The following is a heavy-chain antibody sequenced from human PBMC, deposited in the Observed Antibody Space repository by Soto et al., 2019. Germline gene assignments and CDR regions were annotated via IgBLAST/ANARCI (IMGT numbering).Heavy chain of an antibody. V-gene: IGHV1-2*02. CDR1: GYTFNRYY. Sequence: GASVKVSCKASGYTFNRYYMHWVRQAPGPGLEWMGWISPHTGGTTYAQKFQGRVTMTRDTSVSTAFMELSRLGSDDTAVYYCARGRAGFWSGYYNNWFDPWGQGTLVTVSS. J-gene: IGHJ5*02. CDR3: ARGRAGFWSGYYNNWFDP. CDR2: ISPHTGGT. D-gene: IGHD3-3*01.